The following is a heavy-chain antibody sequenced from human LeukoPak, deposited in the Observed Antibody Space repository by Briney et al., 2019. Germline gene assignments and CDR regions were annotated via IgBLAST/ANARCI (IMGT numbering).Heavy chain of an antibody. Sequence: SGGSLRLSCAASGFTFSDYYMSWIRQAPGKGLEWVSYISSSGSTIYYADSVKGRFTISRDNAKNSLYLQMNSLRAEDTALYYCAKDRLVQFDAFDIWGQGTMVTVSS. CDR3: AKDRLVQFDAFDI. CDR1: GFTFSDYY. V-gene: IGHV3-11*01. D-gene: IGHD3-22*01. CDR2: ISSSGSTI. J-gene: IGHJ3*02.